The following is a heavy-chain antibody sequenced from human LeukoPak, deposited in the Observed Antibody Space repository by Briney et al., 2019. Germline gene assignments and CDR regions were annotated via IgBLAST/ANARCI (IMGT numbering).Heavy chain of an antibody. CDR2: ISDSGNTI. D-gene: IGHD6-13*01. CDR1: GFNFSATY. J-gene: IGHJ4*02. CDR3: TRDGSSTYYYFDL. V-gene: IGHV3-11*01. Sequence: GGSLRLSCAASGFNFSATYMTWIRQAPGKQLEWISYISDSGNTIYYADSEKGRFTISRDNAKNSLYLQLNSLRAEDTAIYYCTRDGSSTYYYFDLWGQGTLVTVSS.